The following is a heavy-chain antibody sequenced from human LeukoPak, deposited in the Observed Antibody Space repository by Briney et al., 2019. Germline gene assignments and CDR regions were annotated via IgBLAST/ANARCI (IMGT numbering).Heavy chain of an antibody. CDR3: AREERSGSYYAFDI. D-gene: IGHD1-26*01. CDR2: ISAYNGNT. CDR1: GYTFTSYG. Sequence: ASVKVPCKASGYTFTSYGISWVRQAPGQGLEWMGWISAYNGNTNYAQKLQGRVTMTTDTSTSTAYMELRSLRSDDTAVYYCAREERSGSYYAFDIWGQGTMVTVSS. J-gene: IGHJ3*02. V-gene: IGHV1-18*01.